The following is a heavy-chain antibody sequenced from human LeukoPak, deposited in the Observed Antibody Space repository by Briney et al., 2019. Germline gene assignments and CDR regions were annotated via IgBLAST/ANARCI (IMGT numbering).Heavy chain of an antibody. D-gene: IGHD7-27*01. J-gene: IGHJ5*02. Sequence: PGGSLRLSCAASGFTFSSYWIYWVRQAPGKGLVWVSRINSDGSSTSYADSAKGRFTISRDSAKNTVSLQMNSLRAEDTAVYYCARVGTTWFDPWGQGALVTVSS. CDR1: GFTFSSYW. V-gene: IGHV3-74*01. CDR3: ARVGTTWFDP. CDR2: INSDGSST.